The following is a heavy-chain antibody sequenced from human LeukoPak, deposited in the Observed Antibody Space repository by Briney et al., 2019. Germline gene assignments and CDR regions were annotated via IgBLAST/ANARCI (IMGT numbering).Heavy chain of an antibody. V-gene: IGHV3-11*04. Sequence: GGSLRLSCAASGFTFSDYYMSWIRQAPGKGLEWVSYISSSGSTIYYADSVKGRFTISRDNAKNSLYLQMNSLRAEDTAVYSCARYRQYSSSWYSEAYYYYYMDVWGKGTTVTVSS. CDR2: ISSSGSTI. D-gene: IGHD6-13*01. CDR3: ARYRQYSSSWYSEAYYYYYMDV. CDR1: GFTFSDYY. J-gene: IGHJ6*03.